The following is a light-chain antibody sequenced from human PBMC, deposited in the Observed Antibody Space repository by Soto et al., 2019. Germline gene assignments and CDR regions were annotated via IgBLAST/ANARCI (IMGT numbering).Light chain of an antibody. J-gene: IGLJ2*01. Sequence: QSVLTQPASVSGSPGQSITISCTGTRSDIGAYNFVSWYQQHPGEVPKLILYDVNVRPSGVSNRFSGSKSGNTASLTISGLQAEDGADYYCTSWTTSTTMIFGGGTKVTVL. CDR3: TSWTTSTTMI. V-gene: IGLV2-14*03. CDR1: RSDIGAYNF. CDR2: DVN.